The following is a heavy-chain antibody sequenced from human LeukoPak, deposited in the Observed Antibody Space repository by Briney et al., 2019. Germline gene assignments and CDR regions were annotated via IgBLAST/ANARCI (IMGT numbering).Heavy chain of an antibody. CDR1: GGSISSSSYY. CDR3: AGEAVAGYNWFDP. V-gene: IGHV4-39*07. D-gene: IGHD6-19*01. Sequence: SETLSLTCTVSGGSISSSSYYWGWIRQPPGKGLEWIGGIYYSGNTYYNPSLKSRVTISVDTSKNQFSLKLSSVTAADTAVYYCAGEAVAGYNWFDPWGQGTLVTVSS. J-gene: IGHJ5*02. CDR2: IYYSGNT.